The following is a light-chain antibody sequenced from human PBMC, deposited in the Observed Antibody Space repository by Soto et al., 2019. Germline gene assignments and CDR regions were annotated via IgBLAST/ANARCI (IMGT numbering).Light chain of an antibody. CDR1: QSVSSN. J-gene: IGKJ1*01. CDR3: QQYNNWQWT. Sequence: EIVMTQSPATLSVSPGERATLPCRASQSVSSNLAWYQQKPGQAPRLLIYGASTRATGIPARFSGRGSGTEFTLTISSLQSEDFAVYYCQQYNNWQWTFGQGTKVDIK. V-gene: IGKV3-15*01. CDR2: GAS.